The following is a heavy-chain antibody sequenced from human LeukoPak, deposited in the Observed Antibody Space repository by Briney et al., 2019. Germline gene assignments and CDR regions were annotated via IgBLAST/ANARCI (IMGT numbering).Heavy chain of an antibody. CDR3: ARAVYYSNYLGY. Sequence: GGSLRLSCAASGFTFSTYWMHWVRQAPGKGLVWVSRISSDAITTNYADSVKGRFTVSRDNAKNTLYLQMNSLRDEDTAVYYCARAVYYSNYLGYWGQGTLVTVSS. CDR2: ISSDAITT. J-gene: IGHJ4*01. CDR1: GFTFSTYW. V-gene: IGHV3-74*01. D-gene: IGHD3-10*01.